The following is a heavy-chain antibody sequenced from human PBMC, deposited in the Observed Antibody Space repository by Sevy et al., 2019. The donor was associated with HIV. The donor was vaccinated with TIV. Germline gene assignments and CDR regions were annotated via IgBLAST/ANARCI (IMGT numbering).Heavy chain of an antibody. CDR1: GGSISSYY. CDR3: ARDLIVVGAFDY. Sequence: SETLSLTCTVSGGSISSYYWSWIRQPAGKGLEWVGRIYTSGSTNYNPSLKSRVTMSVDTSKNQFSLKLTSVTAADTAVYYCARDLIVVGAFDYWGQGTLVTVSS. J-gene: IGHJ4*02. V-gene: IGHV4-4*07. D-gene: IGHD3-22*01. CDR2: IYTSGST.